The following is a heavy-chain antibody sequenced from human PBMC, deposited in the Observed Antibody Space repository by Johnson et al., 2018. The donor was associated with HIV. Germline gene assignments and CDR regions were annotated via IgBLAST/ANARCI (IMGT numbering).Heavy chain of an antibody. Sequence: QVQLVESGGGVVQPGRSLRLSCAASGFTFSNYAMHWVRQAPGKGLEWVAVIWYNGSNKHYAGSVKGRFTISRDNSKNTLYLQMNSLRAEDTAVYYCAKEYSSPYGDYDGDAFDIWGQGTMVTVSS. CDR1: GFTFSNYA. CDR2: IWYNGSNK. CDR3: AKEYSSPYGDYDGDAFDI. J-gene: IGHJ3*02. D-gene: IGHD4-17*01. V-gene: IGHV3-33*06.